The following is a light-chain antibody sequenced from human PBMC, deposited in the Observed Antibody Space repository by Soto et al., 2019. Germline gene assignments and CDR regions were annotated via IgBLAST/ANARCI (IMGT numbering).Light chain of an antibody. CDR1: QSISNH. CDR3: QQSYSSPPT. V-gene: IGKV1-39*01. J-gene: IGKJ1*01. CDR2: AAS. Sequence: DIQMTQSPSSLSASVEDRVIITCRASQSISNHLNWYQQKPGKAPKLLIFAASSLQSGVPSRFSGSTSWPDFTPTISSLQPEDFATYYCQQSYSSPPTFGQGTKVDIK.